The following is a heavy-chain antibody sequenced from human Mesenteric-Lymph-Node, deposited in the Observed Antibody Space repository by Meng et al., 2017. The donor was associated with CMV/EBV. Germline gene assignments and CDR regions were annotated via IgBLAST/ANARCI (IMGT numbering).Heavy chain of an antibody. J-gene: IGHJ6*02. D-gene: IGHD2-2*01. Sequence: GESLKISCAASGFTFDDYAMHWGRQAPGKGLEWVSLISWDGGSTYYADSVKGRFTISRDNSKNSLYLQMNSLRGEDTALYYCATRPGKIRPTSGHYYYGMDVWGQGTTVTVSS. CDR3: ATRPGKIRPTSGHYYYGMDV. V-gene: IGHV3-43D*03. CDR1: GFTFDDYA. CDR2: ISWDGGST.